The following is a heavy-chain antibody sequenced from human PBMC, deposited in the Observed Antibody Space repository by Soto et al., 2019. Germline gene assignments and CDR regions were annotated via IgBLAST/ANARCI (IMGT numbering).Heavy chain of an antibody. V-gene: IGHV5-51*01. D-gene: IGHD3-10*01. CDR3: ASTGYYGSGTYRGDAFDI. CDR1: GYSFTSYW. J-gene: IGHJ3*02. CDR2: IYPGDSDT. Sequence: GESLKISCKGSGYSFTSYWIGWVRQMPGKGLEWMGIIYPGDSDTRYSPSFQGQVTISAAKSISTAYLQWSSLKASDTAMYYCASTGYYGSGTYRGDAFDIWGQGTMVTVSS.